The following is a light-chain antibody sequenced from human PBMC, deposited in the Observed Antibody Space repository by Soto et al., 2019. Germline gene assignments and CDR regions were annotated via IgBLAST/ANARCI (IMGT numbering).Light chain of an antibody. Sequence: SYELTQPPSVSVSPGQTATITCSGDRLGDKYACWYQQKPGQSPVLVIYLDTKRPSGIPERFSGSTSGNTATLTISGTQAMDEADYYCQAWDSSTAAFGGGTKLTVL. J-gene: IGLJ2*01. CDR3: QAWDSSTAA. V-gene: IGLV3-1*01. CDR2: LDT. CDR1: RLGDKY.